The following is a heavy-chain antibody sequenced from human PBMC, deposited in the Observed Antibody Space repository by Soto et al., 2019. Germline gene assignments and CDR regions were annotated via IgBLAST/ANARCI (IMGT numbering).Heavy chain of an antibody. J-gene: IGHJ4*02. V-gene: IGHV3-73*02. D-gene: IGHD2-8*02. CDR2: IRNKANNYAT. CDR3: ARDANWWGTGDY. Sequence: EVHLVESGGGLVQPGGSLKLSCAASGFIFSDFAIHWVRQASGKGLEWVGRIRNKANNYATTYAASVKGRFTISRDESKNTAYLQMNSLETEDTAVYYCARDANWWGTGDYWGQGTLVTVSS. CDR1: GFIFSDFA.